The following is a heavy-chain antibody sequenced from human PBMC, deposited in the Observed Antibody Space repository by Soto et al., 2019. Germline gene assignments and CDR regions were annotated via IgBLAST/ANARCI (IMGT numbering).Heavy chain of an antibody. V-gene: IGHV5-10-1*01. Sequence: GESLKISCKGSVYSFTSYWISWVRQMPEKGLEWMGRIDPSDSYTNYSPSFQGHVTISADKSISTAYLQWSSLKASDTAMYYCARRRYGDYGRRENYYHGMDVWGQGTTVTVSS. CDR2: IDPSDSYT. J-gene: IGHJ6*02. CDR3: ARRRYGDYGRRENYYHGMDV. CDR1: VYSFTSYW. D-gene: IGHD4-17*01.